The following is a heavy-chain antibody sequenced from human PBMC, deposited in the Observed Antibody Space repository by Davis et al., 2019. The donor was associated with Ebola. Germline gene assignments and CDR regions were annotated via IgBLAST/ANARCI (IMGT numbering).Heavy chain of an antibody. V-gene: IGHV1-46*01. CDR2: INPSGGST. J-gene: IGHJ4*02. D-gene: IGHD1-1*01. CDR3: ARAQFPTTSDY. Sequence: AASVKVSCQASVYTFTSYYMHWVRQAPGQGLEWMGIINPSGGSTSYAQKFQGRVTISRDTSASTAYMEVGSLRSDDTAVYYCARAQFPTTSDYWGQGTLVTVSS. CDR1: VYTFTSYY.